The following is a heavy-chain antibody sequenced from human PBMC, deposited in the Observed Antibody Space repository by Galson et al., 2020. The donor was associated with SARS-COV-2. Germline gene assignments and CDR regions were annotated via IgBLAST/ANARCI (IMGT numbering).Heavy chain of an antibody. D-gene: IGHD6-13*01. Sequence: GESLKISCAASGFTFSIYSMNWVRQAPGKGLEWVSYISTSSSAMFYADSVKGRFTISRDNAKSSLYLQMNSLRDDDTAVYYCATWQSSSNNWYLLDYWGQGTLVTVSS. CDR2: ISTSSSAM. V-gene: IGHV3-48*02. CDR3: ATWQSSSNNWYLLDY. CDR1: GFTFSIYS. J-gene: IGHJ4*02.